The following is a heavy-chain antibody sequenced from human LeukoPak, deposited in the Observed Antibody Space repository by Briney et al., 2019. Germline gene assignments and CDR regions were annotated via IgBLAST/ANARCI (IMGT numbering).Heavy chain of an antibody. Sequence: SGGFLRLSCAASGFTFSSYAMSWVRQAPGKGLEWVSAISGSGGSTYYADSVKGRFTISRDNSKNTLYLQMNSLRAEDTAVYYCAKSPQSNSWYYFDYWGQGTLVTVSS. D-gene: IGHD6-13*01. V-gene: IGHV3-23*01. CDR2: ISGSGGST. CDR1: GFTFSSYA. J-gene: IGHJ4*02. CDR3: AKSPQSNSWYYFDY.